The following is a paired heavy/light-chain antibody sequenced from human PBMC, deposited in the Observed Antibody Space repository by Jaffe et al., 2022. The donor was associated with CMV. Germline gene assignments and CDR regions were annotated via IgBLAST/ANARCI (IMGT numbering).Heavy chain of an antibody. CDR2: IYTSGST. V-gene: IGHV4-4*07. Sequence: QVQLQESGPGLVKPSETLSLTCTVSGGSISSYYWSWIRQPAGKGLEWIGRIYTSGSTNYNPSLKSRVTMSVDTSKNQFSLKLSSVTAADTAVYYCAREGEGWYSSSWWTTGYYYYYGMDVWGQGTTVTVSS. CDR1: GGSISSYY. J-gene: IGHJ6*02. CDR3: AREGEGWYSSSWWTTGYYYYYGMDV. D-gene: IGHD6-13*01.
Light chain of an antibody. CDR1: SSDVGGYNY. CDR2: DVS. Sequence: QSALTQPASVSGSPGQSITISCTGTSSDVGGYNYVSWYQQHPGKAPKLMIYDVSNRPSGVSNRFSGSKSGNTASLTISGLQAEDEADYYCSSYTSSLWVFGGGTKLTVL. J-gene: IGLJ3*02. CDR3: SSYTSSLWV. V-gene: IGLV2-14*03.